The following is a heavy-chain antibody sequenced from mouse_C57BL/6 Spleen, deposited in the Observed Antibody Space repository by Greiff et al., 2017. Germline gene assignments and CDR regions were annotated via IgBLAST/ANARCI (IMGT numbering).Heavy chain of an antibody. CDR2: INPGSGGT. Sequence: VQLQQSGAELVRPGTSVKVSCKASGYAFTNYLIEWVKQRPGQGLEWIGVINPGSGGTNYNEKFKGKATLTADKSSSTAYMLLSSLTSEDSAVYFCARSPYYGSSHWYFDVWGTGTTVTVSS. D-gene: IGHD1-1*01. V-gene: IGHV1-54*01. J-gene: IGHJ1*03. CDR3: ARSPYYGSSHWYFDV. CDR1: GYAFTNYL.